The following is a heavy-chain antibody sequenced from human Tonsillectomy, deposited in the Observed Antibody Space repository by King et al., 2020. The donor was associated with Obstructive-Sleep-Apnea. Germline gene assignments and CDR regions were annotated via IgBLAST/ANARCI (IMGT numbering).Heavy chain of an antibody. Sequence: VQLVESGGGLVQPGGSLRLSCAASGFTFSSYAMSWVRQAPGKGLEWVSVISGSGGSTYYADSVKGRFTISRDNSKNTRYVQMNSLRVEDTAVYYCAKGGIAVAGTGGAFDIWGQGTMVTVSS. CDR3: AKGGIAVAGTGGAFDI. D-gene: IGHD6-19*01. CDR1: GFTFSSYA. CDR2: ISGSGGST. V-gene: IGHV3-23*04. J-gene: IGHJ3*02.